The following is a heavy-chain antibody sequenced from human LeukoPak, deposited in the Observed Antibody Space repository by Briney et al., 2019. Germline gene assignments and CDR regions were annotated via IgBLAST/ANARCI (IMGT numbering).Heavy chain of an antibody. V-gene: IGHV4-59*02. J-gene: IGHJ2*01. CDR1: GFTVSSNY. CDR2: FYYSGNT. D-gene: IGHD3-22*01. Sequence: GSLRLSGAASGFTVSSNYMSWVRQPPGKRLEWIASFYYSGNTYYNPSLKSRVIISAETSKNQFSLKLSSVTAADTAVYYCARGRRYDSSGYKTSGWYFDLWGRGTLVTVSS. CDR3: ARGRRYDSSGYKTSGWYFDL.